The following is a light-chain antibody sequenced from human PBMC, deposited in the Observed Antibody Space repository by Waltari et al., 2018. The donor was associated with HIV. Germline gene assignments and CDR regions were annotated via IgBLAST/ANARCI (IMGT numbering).Light chain of an antibody. CDR3: QAYDSSLSGYVV. V-gene: IGLV1-40*01. CDR1: SSTIGADYD. J-gene: IGLJ2*01. Sequence: QSVLTQPPSVSGAPGQRVTISCTGSSSTIGADYDVHWYQHLPGTAPKLLIYANPPRPSGVHDRFSGSESVAAAALAITGLQAEDEAEYYCQAYDSSLSGYVVFGGGTKLTVL. CDR2: ANP.